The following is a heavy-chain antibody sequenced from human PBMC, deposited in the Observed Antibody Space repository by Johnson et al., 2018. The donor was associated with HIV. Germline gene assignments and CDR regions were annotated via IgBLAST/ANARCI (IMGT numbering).Heavy chain of an antibody. D-gene: IGHD2-15*01. J-gene: IGHJ3*02. V-gene: IGHV3-30-3*01. Sequence: QLVESGGGLIQPGGSLRLSCVGSGFTFRTYAMSWVRQAPGKGLEWVAFVSHHGSNQYYADSVKGRFIISRDNSQNTVFLQMNSLRAEDMAVYYCARERYGSQAIDAFDIWGQGTMVTVSS. CDR3: ARERYGSQAIDAFDI. CDR2: VSHHGSNQ. CDR1: GFTFRTYA.